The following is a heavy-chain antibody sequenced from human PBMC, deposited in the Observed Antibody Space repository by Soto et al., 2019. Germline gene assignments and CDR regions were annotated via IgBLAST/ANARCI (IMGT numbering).Heavy chain of an antibody. V-gene: IGHV4-34*01. CDR2: INHSGRT. CDR3: ASSSYYDFWSGYPEAFDI. D-gene: IGHD3-3*01. Sequence: SETLSLTCAVYGGSFSGYYWSWIRQPPGKGLEWIGEINHSGRTNYNPSLKSRVTISVDTSKNQFSLKLSSVTAADTAVYYCASSSYYDFWSGYPEAFDIWGQGTMVTVSS. CDR1: GGSFSGYY. J-gene: IGHJ3*02.